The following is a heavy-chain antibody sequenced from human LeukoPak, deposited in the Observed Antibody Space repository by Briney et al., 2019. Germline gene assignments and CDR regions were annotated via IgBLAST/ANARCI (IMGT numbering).Heavy chain of an antibody. D-gene: IGHD4-17*01. J-gene: IGHJ4*02. CDR2: IYYSGST. Sequence: SETLSLTCTVSGGSISSGGYYWSWIRQRPGKGLEWIGYIYYSGSTYYNPSLKSRVTISVDTSKNQFSLKLSSVTAADTAVYYCARGLGYGDYARSRYYFDYWGQGTLVTVSS. CDR3: ARGLGYGDYARSRYYFDY. V-gene: IGHV4-31*03. CDR1: GGSISSGGYY.